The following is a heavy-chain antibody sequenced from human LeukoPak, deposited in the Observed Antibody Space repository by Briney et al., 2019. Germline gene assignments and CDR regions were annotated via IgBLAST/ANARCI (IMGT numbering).Heavy chain of an antibody. CDR1: GFTSSNYD. CDR2: ISTTGDT. D-gene: IGHD4-17*01. Sequence: GGSLRLSCTASGFTSSNYDMHWVRQATGKGLEWVSAISTTGDTYYPGSVKGRFTISRENAKNSLYLQMNSLRAGDTAVYYCARAPHGDYFDYWGQGTLVTVSS. V-gene: IGHV3-13*01. J-gene: IGHJ4*02. CDR3: ARAPHGDYFDY.